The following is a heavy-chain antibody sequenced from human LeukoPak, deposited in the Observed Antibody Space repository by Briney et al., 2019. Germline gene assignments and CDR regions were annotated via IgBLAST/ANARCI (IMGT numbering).Heavy chain of an antibody. D-gene: IGHD1-7*01. J-gene: IGHJ3*02. V-gene: IGHV1-2*02. CDR3: ALKPRLLELRSAFDI. CDR1: GYTFTGYY. CDR2: INPNSGGT. Sequence: ASVKVSCKASGYTFTGYYMHWVRQAPGQGLEWMGWINPNSGGTNYAQKFQGRVTMTRDTSISTAYMDLSTLRSDDTAVYYCALKPRLLELRSAFDIWGQGTMVTVSS.